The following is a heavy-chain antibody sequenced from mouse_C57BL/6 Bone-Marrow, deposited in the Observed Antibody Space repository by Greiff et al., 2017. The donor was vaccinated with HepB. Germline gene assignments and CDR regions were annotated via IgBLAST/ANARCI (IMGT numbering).Heavy chain of an antibody. Sequence: QVQLQQSGPELVKPGASVKISCKASGYAFSSSWMNWVKQRPGKGLEWIGRIYPGDGDTNYNGKFKGKATLTADKSSSTAYMQLSSLTSEDSAVYFCAMNYGSSFAYWGQGTLVTVSA. J-gene: IGHJ3*01. V-gene: IGHV1-82*01. CDR2: IYPGDGDT. D-gene: IGHD1-1*01. CDR3: AMNYGSSFAY. CDR1: GYAFSSSW.